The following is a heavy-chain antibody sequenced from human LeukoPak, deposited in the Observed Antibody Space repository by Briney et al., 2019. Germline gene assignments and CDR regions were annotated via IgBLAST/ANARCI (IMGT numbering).Heavy chain of an antibody. CDR1: GGTFSSYA. CDR2: IIPIFGTA. Sequence: GASVKVSCKASGGTFSSYAISWVRQAPGQGLEWMGGIIPIFGTANYAQKFQGRVTMTEDTSTDTAYMELSSLRSEDTAVYYCATGPRVKLRFWSGYFPGFGYWGQGTLVTVSS. D-gene: IGHD3-3*01. J-gene: IGHJ4*02. V-gene: IGHV1-69*06. CDR3: ATGPRVKLRFWSGYFPGFGY.